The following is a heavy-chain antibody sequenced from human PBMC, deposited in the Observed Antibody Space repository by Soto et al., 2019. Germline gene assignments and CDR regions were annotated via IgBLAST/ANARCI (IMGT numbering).Heavy chain of an antibody. V-gene: IGHV3-30*18. CDR1: GFTFISYG. Sequence: AGGSVRLSCAASGFTFISYGMHWVRQAPGKGLEWVAVISYDGSNKYYADSVKGRFTISRDNSKNTPYLQMNSLRAEDTAVYYCAKGSWFDPWGQGTLVTVAS. CDR2: ISYDGSNK. J-gene: IGHJ5*02. CDR3: AKGSWFDP.